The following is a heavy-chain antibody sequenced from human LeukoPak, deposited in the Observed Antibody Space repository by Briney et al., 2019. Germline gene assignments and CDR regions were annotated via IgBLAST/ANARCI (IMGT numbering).Heavy chain of an antibody. Sequence: PGGSLRLSCAASGFTFSSYAMSWVRQAPGKGLEWVSIVSDGGSSTYYADSVKGRFTISRDNSENTLYLQINSLRAEDSAIYYCAKRVSYSSGSHFDYWGQGTLVAVSS. D-gene: IGHD3-10*01. CDR2: VSDGGSST. V-gene: IGHV3-23*01. CDR3: AKRVSYSSGSHFDY. J-gene: IGHJ4*02. CDR1: GFTFSSYA.